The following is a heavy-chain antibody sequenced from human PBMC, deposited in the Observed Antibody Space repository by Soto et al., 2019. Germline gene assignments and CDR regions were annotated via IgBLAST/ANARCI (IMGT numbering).Heavy chain of an antibody. Sequence: PGESLKISCKGSAYSFTSYWIGWVRQMPGKCLEWLGIIYPGDSDTXXSPSFQGXXTISAYKSFSTXYLQWXSLKASDTAMYYCARGAFDIWVQGTMVTVSS. CDR3: ARGAFDI. J-gene: IGHJ3*02. V-gene: IGHV5-51*01. CDR2: IYPGDSDT. CDR1: AYSFTSYW.